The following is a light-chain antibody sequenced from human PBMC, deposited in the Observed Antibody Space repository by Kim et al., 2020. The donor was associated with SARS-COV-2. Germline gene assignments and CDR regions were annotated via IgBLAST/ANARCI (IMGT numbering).Light chain of an antibody. CDR3: NSRDRSGNLYV. CDR2: GKN. Sequence: SSELTQDPAVSVALGQTVSFTCQGDSLRTYYAGWYQQKPGQAPVLVIYGKNNRPSGIPDRFSGSSSGDTASLTITGAQAEDEDDYYCNSRDRSGNLYVFG. CDR1: SLRTYY. V-gene: IGLV3-19*01. J-gene: IGLJ1*01.